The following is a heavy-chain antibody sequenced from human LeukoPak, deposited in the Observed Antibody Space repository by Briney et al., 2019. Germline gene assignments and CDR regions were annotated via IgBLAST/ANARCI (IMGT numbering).Heavy chain of an antibody. CDR1: GGSISSGTYY. Sequence: SSETLSLTCTVSGGSISSGTYYWSWIRQPPGKGLEWIGYIYQSGSTYYTPSLRSRVTMSVDRSKNQFSLKVRSVTAADTAIYYCAREVIATSGPDYWGQGTLVIVSS. J-gene: IGHJ4*02. D-gene: IGHD6-13*01. V-gene: IGHV4-30-2*01. CDR3: AREVIATSGPDY. CDR2: IYQSGST.